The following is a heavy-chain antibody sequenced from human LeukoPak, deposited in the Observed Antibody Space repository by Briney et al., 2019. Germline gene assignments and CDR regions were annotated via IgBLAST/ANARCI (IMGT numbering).Heavy chain of an antibody. Sequence: GASVKVSCKASGYTFTSYGISWVRQAPGQGLEWMGWISVYNGNTNYAQKLQGRVTMTTDTSTSTAYMELRSLRSDDTAVYYCARVQDDYGGNPYYFDYWGQGTLVTVSS. CDR2: ISVYNGNT. V-gene: IGHV1-18*01. CDR3: ARVQDDYGGNPYYFDY. CDR1: GYTFTSYG. D-gene: IGHD4-23*01. J-gene: IGHJ4*02.